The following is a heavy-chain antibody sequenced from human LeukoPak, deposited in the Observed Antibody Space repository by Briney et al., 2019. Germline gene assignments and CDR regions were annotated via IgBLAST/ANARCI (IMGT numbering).Heavy chain of an antibody. CDR1: GFTFSSYA. Sequence: GRSLRLSCAASGFTFSSYAMSWVRQAPGKGLEWVSAISGSGGSTYYADSVKGRFTISRDNSKNTLYLQMNSLRAEDTAVYYCAKPPVYCSSTSCFLDYWGQGTLVTVSS. V-gene: IGHV3-23*01. D-gene: IGHD2-2*01. CDR2: ISGSGGST. CDR3: AKPPVYCSSTSCFLDY. J-gene: IGHJ4*02.